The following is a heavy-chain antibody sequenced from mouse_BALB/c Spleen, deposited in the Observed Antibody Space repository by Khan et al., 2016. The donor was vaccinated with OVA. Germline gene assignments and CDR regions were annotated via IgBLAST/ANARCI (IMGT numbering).Heavy chain of an antibody. V-gene: IGHV1S81*02. Sequence: QVRLQQSGAELVKPGTAVKLSCKASGFTFSSYYMYWVKQRPGQGLEWIGGINPNNGDTNFNEKFKTKATLTVDKSSSTAYMQLSSLTSEDSAVYYCTRSGYGNPFAFWGQGTLVTVSA. CDR3: TRSGYGNPFAF. CDR2: INPNNGDT. D-gene: IGHD2-1*01. CDR1: GFTFSSYY. J-gene: IGHJ3*01.